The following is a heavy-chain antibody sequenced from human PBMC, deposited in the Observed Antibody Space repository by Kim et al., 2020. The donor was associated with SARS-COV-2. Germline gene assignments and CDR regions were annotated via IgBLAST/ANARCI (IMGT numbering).Heavy chain of an antibody. Sequence: GGSLRLSCAASGFTFSSYAMHWVRQAPGKGLEWVAVISYDGSNKYYADSVKGRFTISRDNSKNTLYLQMNSLRAEDTAVYYCAGAETYYYDSSGYFFPKNYYYYGMDVWGQGTTVTVSS. D-gene: IGHD3-22*01. CDR3: AGAETYYYDSSGYFFPKNYYYYGMDV. J-gene: IGHJ6*02. CDR2: ISYDGSNK. CDR1: GFTFSSYA. V-gene: IGHV3-30*04.